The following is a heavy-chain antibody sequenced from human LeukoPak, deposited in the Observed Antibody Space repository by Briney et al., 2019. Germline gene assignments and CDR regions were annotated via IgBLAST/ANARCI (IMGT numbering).Heavy chain of an antibody. CDR1: GFTLDDYA. D-gene: IGHD3-22*01. CDR3: AKDISYYDSSGYGTYYYYGMDV. V-gene: IGHV3-9*01. J-gene: IGHJ6*02. Sequence: PGRSLRLSCAASGFTLDDYAMHWVRQAPGKGLEWVSGISWNSGSIGYADSVKGRFTISRDNAKNSLYLQVNSLRAEDTALYYCAKDISYYDSSGYGTYYYYGMDVWGQGTTVTVSS. CDR2: ISWNSGSI.